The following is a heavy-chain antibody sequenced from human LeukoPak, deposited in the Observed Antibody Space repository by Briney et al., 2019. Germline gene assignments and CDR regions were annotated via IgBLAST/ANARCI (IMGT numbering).Heavy chain of an antibody. CDR1: GFTFSSYA. Sequence: GGSLRLSCAASGFTFSSYAMSWVRQAPGKGLEWVSVIYSGGSTYYADSVKGRFTISRDNSKNTLYLQMNSLRAEDTAVYYCASWAYYYDSSGYYGFFDYWGQGTLVTVSS. CDR2: IYSGGST. V-gene: IGHV3-53*01. CDR3: ASWAYYYDSSGYYGFFDY. D-gene: IGHD3-22*01. J-gene: IGHJ4*02.